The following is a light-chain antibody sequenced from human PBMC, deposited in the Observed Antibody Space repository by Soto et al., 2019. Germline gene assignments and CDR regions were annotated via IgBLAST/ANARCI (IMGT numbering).Light chain of an antibody. CDR3: QQRSNWPQT. Sequence: EIVLTQSPATLSLSPGERATLSCRASQSVSSYLAWYQQKPGQAPRLLIYDASNRATGIPARFSGSGSGTDFTLTISSLEPEDFAVYYSQQRSNWPQTFGQGTKVEIE. CDR2: DAS. J-gene: IGKJ1*01. V-gene: IGKV3-11*01. CDR1: QSVSSY.